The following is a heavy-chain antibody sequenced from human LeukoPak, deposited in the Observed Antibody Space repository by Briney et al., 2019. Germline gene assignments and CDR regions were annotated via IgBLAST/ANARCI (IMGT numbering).Heavy chain of an antibody. D-gene: IGHD7-27*01. CDR2: TYYRSKWYN. V-gene: IGHV6-1*01. Sequence: SQTLSLTCAISGDSVSSNSAAWNWIRPSPSRGLEWLGRTYYRSKWYNDYAVSVQSRITIHPDTSKNQFSLQLNSVTPEDTAVYYCAREDYNWGSFRPLNWFDPWGQGTLVTVSS. J-gene: IGHJ5*02. CDR1: GDSVSSNSAA. CDR3: AREDYNWGSFRPLNWFDP.